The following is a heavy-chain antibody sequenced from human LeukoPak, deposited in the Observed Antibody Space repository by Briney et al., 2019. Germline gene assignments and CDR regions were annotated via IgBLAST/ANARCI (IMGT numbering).Heavy chain of an antibody. CDR3: ARGPSGYCSSGSCYQIANKWFDP. D-gene: IGHD2-15*01. V-gene: IGHV4-39*01. CDR1: GGSISSSSYY. CDR2: IYYSGST. Sequence: PSETLSLTCTVSGGSISSSSYYWGWIRQPPGKGLEWIGSIYYSGSTYYNPSLKSRVTISVDTSKNQFSLKLSSVTAADTAVYYCARGPSGYCSSGSCYQIANKWFDPWGQGTLVTVSS. J-gene: IGHJ5*02.